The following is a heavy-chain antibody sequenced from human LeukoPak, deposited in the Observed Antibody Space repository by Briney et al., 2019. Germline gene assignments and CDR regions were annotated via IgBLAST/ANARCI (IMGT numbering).Heavy chain of an antibody. CDR1: GYTFTSHD. Sequence: ASVKVSCKASGYTFTSHDINWVRQASGQAPEWMGWMNPKSGDRGYAQKFQGRVTFTTSTSISTAYMELSRLTSEDTAVYYCTRHTSPTFDYWGQGTLVTVSS. CDR3: TRHTSPTFDY. CDR2: MNPKSGDR. J-gene: IGHJ4*02. D-gene: IGHD2-2*01. V-gene: IGHV1-8*01.